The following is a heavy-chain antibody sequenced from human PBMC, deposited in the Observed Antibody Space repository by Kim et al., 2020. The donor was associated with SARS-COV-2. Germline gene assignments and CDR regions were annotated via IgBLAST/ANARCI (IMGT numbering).Heavy chain of an antibody. D-gene: IGHD3-10*01. CDR1: GYTFTSYG. CDR2: ISAYNGNT. CDR3: ARDKKVYSITMIRGQGWFDP. Sequence: ASVKVSCKASGYTFTSYGISWVRQAPGQGLEWMGWISAYNGNTNYAQKLQGRVTMTTDTSTSTAYMELRSLRSDDTAVYYCARDKKVYSITMIRGQGWFDPWGQGTLVTVSS. V-gene: IGHV1-18*01. J-gene: IGHJ5*02.